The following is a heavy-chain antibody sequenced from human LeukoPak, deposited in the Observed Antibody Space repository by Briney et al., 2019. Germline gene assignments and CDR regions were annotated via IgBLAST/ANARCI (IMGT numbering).Heavy chain of an antibody. J-gene: IGHJ4*02. Sequence: PSETLSLTCTVSGGSISSYYWSWIRQPPGKGLEWIGYIHYSGNTNYNPSLKSRVTISVDTSKNQFSLKLSSVTAADTAVYYCVNSSPGGGWLVSGNFDYWGRGTLVTVSS. CDR3: VNSSPGGGWLVSGNFDY. CDR1: GGSISSYY. V-gene: IGHV4-59*08. D-gene: IGHD6-19*01. CDR2: IHYSGNT.